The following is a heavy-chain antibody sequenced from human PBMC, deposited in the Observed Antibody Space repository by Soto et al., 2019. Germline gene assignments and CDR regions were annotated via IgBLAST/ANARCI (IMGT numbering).Heavy chain of an antibody. CDR1: GGSISSYY. CDR3: ATQNGGDRSYYYYYGMDV. V-gene: IGHV4-59*01. D-gene: IGHD6-25*01. Sequence: PSETLSLTCTVSGGSISSYYWTWIRQPPGKGLEWIGFMYNSGSTHYNPSLKSRVTISVDTSKNQFSLKLSSVTAADTAVYYCATQNGGDRSYYYYYGMDVWGQGTTVTVSS. CDR2: MYNSGST. J-gene: IGHJ6*02.